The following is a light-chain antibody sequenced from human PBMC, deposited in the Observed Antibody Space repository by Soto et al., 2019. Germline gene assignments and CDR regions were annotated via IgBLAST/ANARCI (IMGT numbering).Light chain of an antibody. CDR1: SSGVGAYDY. CDR2: DVN. V-gene: IGLV2-14*01. Sequence: QSALTQPASVSGSPGQSIAISCTGTSSGVGAYDYVSWYQQHPGKAPKLMIYDVNYRPSGVSNRFSGSKSGNTASLTISGPQAEDEADYYCRSYTSSSSVIFGGGTKLTVL. J-gene: IGLJ2*01. CDR3: RSYTSSSSVI.